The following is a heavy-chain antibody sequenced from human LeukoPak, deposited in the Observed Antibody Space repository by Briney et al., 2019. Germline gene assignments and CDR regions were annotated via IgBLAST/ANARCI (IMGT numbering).Heavy chain of an antibody. J-gene: IGHJ4*02. V-gene: IGHV4-38-2*02. CDR1: VRSLSHRSY. Sequence: SGTLSLTCHISVRSLSHRSYYGWARRPPGKGLEWIGNIDHAGSPYYNPSLRSRVTISVDTSNNQFSLKLSSVTAPDPAVYYCTSDRRGYGYFDSWGQGTLVTVSS. CDR3: TSDRRGYGYFDS. D-gene: IGHD6-25*01. CDR2: IDHAGSP.